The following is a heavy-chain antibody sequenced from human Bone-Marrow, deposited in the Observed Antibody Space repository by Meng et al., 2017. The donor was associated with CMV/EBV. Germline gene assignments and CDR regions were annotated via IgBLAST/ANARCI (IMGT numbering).Heavy chain of an antibody. D-gene: IGHD3-3*01. V-gene: IGHV3-23*03. CDR3: ASRYGVASMGN. CDR2: IYSGGSST. J-gene: IGHJ4*02. CDR1: GFTFSSYS. Sequence: GESLKISCAASGFTFSSYSMNWVRQAPGKGLEWVSVIYSGGSSTYYADPVKGRFTISRDNSKNTLYLQMNSLRVEDTAVYYCASRYGVASMGNWGQGTLVTVSS.